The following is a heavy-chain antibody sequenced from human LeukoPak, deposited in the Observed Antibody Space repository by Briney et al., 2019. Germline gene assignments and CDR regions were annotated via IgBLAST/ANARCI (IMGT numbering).Heavy chain of an antibody. CDR2: ISSSSSTI. V-gene: IGHV3-48*01. Sequence: PGGSLRLSCAASGFTFSSYSMNWVRQAPGKGLEWVSCISSSSSTIYYADSVKGRFTISRDNAKNSLYLQMNSLRAEDTAVYYCARDQEYCSSTSCYAAGLIDYWGQGTLVTVSS. J-gene: IGHJ4*02. CDR3: ARDQEYCSSTSCYAAGLIDY. D-gene: IGHD2-2*01. CDR1: GFTFSSYS.